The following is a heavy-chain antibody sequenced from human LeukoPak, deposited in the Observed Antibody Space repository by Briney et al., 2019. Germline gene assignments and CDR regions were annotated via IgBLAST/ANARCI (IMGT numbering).Heavy chain of an antibody. CDR1: GFTFSSYA. V-gene: IGHV3-23*01. CDR2: ISGSGGST. CDR3: AKDPMVVTQFDY. D-gene: IGHD4-23*01. Sequence: GGSLRLSCAASGFTFSSYAMSWVRQAPGKGLEWVSAISGSGGSTYYADSVKGRFTISRGNSKNTLYLQMNSLRAEDTAVYYCAKDPMVVTQFDYWGQGTLVTVSS. J-gene: IGHJ4*02.